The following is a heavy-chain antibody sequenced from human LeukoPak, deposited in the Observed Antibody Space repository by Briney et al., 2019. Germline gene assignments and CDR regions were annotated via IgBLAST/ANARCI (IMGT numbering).Heavy chain of an antibody. J-gene: IGHJ4*02. Sequence: RASVEVSCKTSGYTFINHGITWVRQAPGQGLEWMGWTSSYTGKTTYAQKLQARLTLTTDSSTSTASMELRSLRSDDTAVYFCARTVRYFGWNAIDYWGQGTLVTVSS. CDR1: GYTFINHG. CDR3: ARTVRYFGWNAIDY. CDR2: TSSYTGKT. V-gene: IGHV1-18*01. D-gene: IGHD3-9*01.